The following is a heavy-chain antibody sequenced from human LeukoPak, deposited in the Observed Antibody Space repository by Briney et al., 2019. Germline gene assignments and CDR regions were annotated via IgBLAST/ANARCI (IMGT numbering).Heavy chain of an antibody. CDR3: ARGKGVIRGVSIDY. D-gene: IGHD3-10*01. CDR2: ITPSGKT. CDR1: GGPFSDYY. Sequence: SETLSLTCAVYGGPFSDYYWTWIRQPPGKGLEWIGEITPSGKTNYNPSLKSRITISEDTSKNQLSLEVTSVTAADTAVYYCARGKGVIRGVSIDYWGQGTLVTVSS. J-gene: IGHJ4*02. V-gene: IGHV4-34*01.